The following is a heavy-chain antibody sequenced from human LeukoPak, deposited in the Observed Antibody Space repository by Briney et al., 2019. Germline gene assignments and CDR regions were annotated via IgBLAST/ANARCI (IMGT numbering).Heavy chain of an antibody. CDR3: ASLKYGDYRSALQH. CDR2: IHHSGST. J-gene: IGHJ1*01. V-gene: IGHV4-38-2*02. Sequence: SETLSLTCTVSDYSITSGYYWDWIRQPPGKGLEWIGSIHHSGSTDYNPSLKSRVTISVDTSKNQFSLKLSSVTAADTAVYYCASLKYGDYRSALQHWGQGTLVTVSS. CDR1: DYSITSGYY. D-gene: IGHD4-17*01.